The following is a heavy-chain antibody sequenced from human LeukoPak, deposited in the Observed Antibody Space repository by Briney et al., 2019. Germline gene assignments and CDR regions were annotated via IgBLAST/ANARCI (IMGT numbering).Heavy chain of an antibody. CDR2: IVPMLGRG. V-gene: IGHV1-69*13. Sequence: ASVKVSCKASGGSFRNTGISWLRQAPGQGPEWMGGIVPMLGRGNYPQKFQGRVTITADESTSTAYMELSSLRSEDTAVYYCAREGGHCSSTSCYGYWGQGTLVTVSS. CDR1: GGSFRNTG. D-gene: IGHD2-2*01. J-gene: IGHJ4*02. CDR3: AREGGHCSSTSCYGY.